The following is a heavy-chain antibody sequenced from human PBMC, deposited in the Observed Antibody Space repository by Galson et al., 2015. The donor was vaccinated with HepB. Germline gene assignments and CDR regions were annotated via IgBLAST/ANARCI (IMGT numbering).Heavy chain of an antibody. V-gene: IGHV1-24*01. Sequence: SVKVSCKVSGYTLTELSMHWVRQAPGKGLEWMGGFDPEDGETIYAQKFQGRATMTEDTSTDTAYMELSSLRSEDTAVYYCATAFVVVSPAIGSDAFDIWGQGTMVTVSS. CDR2: FDPEDGET. J-gene: IGHJ3*02. CDR1: GYTLTELS. D-gene: IGHD2-2*02. CDR3: ATAFVVVSPAIGSDAFDI.